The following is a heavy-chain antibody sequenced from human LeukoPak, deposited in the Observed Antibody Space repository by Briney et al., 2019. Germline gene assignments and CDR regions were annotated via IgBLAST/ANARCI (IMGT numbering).Heavy chain of an antibody. J-gene: IGHJ4*02. CDR3: ARNGYGYGPFDY. CDR1: GGSFSGYY. D-gene: IGHD5-18*01. CDR2: IYYSGST. V-gene: IGHV4-59*01. Sequence: SETLSLTCAVYGGSFSGYYWSWIRQPPGKGLEWIGYIYYSGSTNYNPSLKSRVTISVDTSKNQFSLKVSSVTAADTAVYYCARNGYGYGPFDYWGQGTLVTVSS.